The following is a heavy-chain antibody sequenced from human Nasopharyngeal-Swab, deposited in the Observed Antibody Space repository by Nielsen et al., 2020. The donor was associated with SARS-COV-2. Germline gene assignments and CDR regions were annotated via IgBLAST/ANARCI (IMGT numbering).Heavy chain of an antibody. CDR1: GFTFSSYE. D-gene: IGHD3-22*01. J-gene: IGHJ6*02. Sequence: GESLKISCAASGFTFSSYEMNWVRQAPGKGLEWVSYISSSGSTIYYADSVKGRFTISRDNAKNSLYLQMNSLRAGDTAVYYCARLYYYDSSGYYYDYYYGMDVWGQGTTVTVSS. CDR2: ISSSGSTI. CDR3: ARLYYYDSSGYYYDYYYGMDV. V-gene: IGHV3-48*03.